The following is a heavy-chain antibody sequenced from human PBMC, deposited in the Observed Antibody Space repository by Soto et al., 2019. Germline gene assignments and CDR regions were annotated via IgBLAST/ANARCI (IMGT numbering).Heavy chain of an antibody. Sequence: PGGSLRLSCTASGFTFSSYSMNWVRQAPGKGLEWVSSISSSSSYIYYADSVKGRFTTSRDNAKNSLYLQMNSLRAEDTAVYYCARDARRNYYDSSGYYFSDGMDVWGQGTTVTVSS. V-gene: IGHV3-21*01. J-gene: IGHJ6*02. CDR2: ISSSSSYI. D-gene: IGHD3-22*01. CDR3: ARDARRNYYDSSGYYFSDGMDV. CDR1: GFTFSSYS.